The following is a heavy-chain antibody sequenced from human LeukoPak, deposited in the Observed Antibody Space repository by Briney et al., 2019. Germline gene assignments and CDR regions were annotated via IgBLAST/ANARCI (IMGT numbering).Heavy chain of an antibody. V-gene: IGHV3-30*18. CDR2: ISYDGSNK. D-gene: IGHD5-18*01. J-gene: IGHJ4*02. Sequence: PGGSLRLSRAASGFTFSSYGMHWVRQAPGKGLEWVAVISYDGSNKYYADSVKGRFTISRDNSKNTLYLQMNSLRAEDTAVYYCAKDRSRPQLWSPFDYGGKGTLVTVSS. CDR1: GFTFSSYG. CDR3: AKDRSRPQLWSPFDY.